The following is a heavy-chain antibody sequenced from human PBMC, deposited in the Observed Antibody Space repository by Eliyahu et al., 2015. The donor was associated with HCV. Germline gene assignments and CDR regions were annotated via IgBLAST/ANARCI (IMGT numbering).Heavy chain of an antibody. J-gene: IGHJ5*02. Sequence: QVQLQESGPGLVKPSEILSLTCTVSGASFSXYYWSWIRQPAGKGLEWIGHIYASGSTNYNPSLKSRVTMSVDASNNQFSLKLSSVTAADTAVYYCAGGYGSGLAWGQGTLVTVSS. CDR2: IYASGST. D-gene: IGHD3-10*01. V-gene: IGHV4-4*07. CDR3: AGGYGSGLA. CDR1: GASFSXYY.